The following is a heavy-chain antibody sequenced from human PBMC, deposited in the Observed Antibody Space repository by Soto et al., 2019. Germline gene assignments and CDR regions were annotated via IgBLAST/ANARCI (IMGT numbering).Heavy chain of an antibody. CDR2: VYHSGTT. CDR3: ARDMPYGAGSLAGCDY. Sequence: PSETLSLTCSVSGVSITGSYWSWIRQPPGKTLEWIGYVYHSGTTTYNPSLKSRVSISVDTSKNQFSLRLTSVIAADTAVYYCARDMPYGAGSLAGCDYWGQGIPVTVSS. V-gene: IGHV4-59*01. CDR1: GVSITGSY. J-gene: IGHJ4*02. D-gene: IGHD1-26*01.